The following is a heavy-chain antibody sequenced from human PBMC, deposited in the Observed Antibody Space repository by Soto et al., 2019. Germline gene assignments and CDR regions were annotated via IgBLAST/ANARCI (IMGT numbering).Heavy chain of an antibody. D-gene: IGHD3-16*01. CDR1: GRSIRSSY. V-gene: IGHV4-59*01. CDR3: ARGLDMGWFDP. J-gene: IGHJ5*02. CDR2: IYYSGST. Sequence: SETLSLTCPVSGRSIRSSYWNLLRQPPGKGLEWIGYIYYSGSTNYNPSLKSRVTISVDTSENQFSLKLSPVTAADTAVYYCARGLDMGWFDPWGQGTLVTVSS.